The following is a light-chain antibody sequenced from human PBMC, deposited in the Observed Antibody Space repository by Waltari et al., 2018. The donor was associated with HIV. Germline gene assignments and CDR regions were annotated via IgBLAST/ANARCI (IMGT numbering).Light chain of an antibody. CDR3: QVWDRGSDHYV. CDR1: TTGSKS. J-gene: IGLJ1*01. CDR2: YDS. Sequence: SYVLTQPPSVSVAPGKTARISCEGATTGSKSAHWYQQKPGQAPVVVMYYDSDRPSGIPERFSGSKSGNTATLTISRVEAGDEADYYCQVWDRGSDHYVFGTGTKVTVV. V-gene: IGLV3-21*04.